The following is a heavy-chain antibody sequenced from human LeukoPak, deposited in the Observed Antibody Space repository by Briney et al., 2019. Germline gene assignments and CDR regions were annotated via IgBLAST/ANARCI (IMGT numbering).Heavy chain of an antibody. CDR2: ISYDGSNK. V-gene: IGHV3-30*04. J-gene: IGHJ4*02. CDR3: ARQDGTTMIVVAFDY. Sequence: GGSLRLSCAASGFTFSSYAMHWVRQAPGKGLEWVAVISYDGSNKYYADSVKGRFTISRDNSKNTLYLQMNSLRAEDTAVYYCARQDGTTMIVVAFDYWGQGTLVTVSS. D-gene: IGHD3-22*01. CDR1: GFTFSSYA.